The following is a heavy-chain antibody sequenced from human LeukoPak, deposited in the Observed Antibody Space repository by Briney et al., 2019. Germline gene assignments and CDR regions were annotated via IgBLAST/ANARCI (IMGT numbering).Heavy chain of an antibody. J-gene: IGHJ4*02. CDR1: GFTFRSYW. Sequence: GGSLRLSCAASGFTFRSYWMHWVRQAPGKGLVWVSRINSDGSSTTYADSVKGRFTVSRDNAKNTLYLQMNSLRAEDTAVYYCARVEVAAAATEVDFWGQGTLVTVSS. V-gene: IGHV3-74*01. D-gene: IGHD6-13*01. CDR3: ARVEVAAAATEVDF. CDR2: INSDGSST.